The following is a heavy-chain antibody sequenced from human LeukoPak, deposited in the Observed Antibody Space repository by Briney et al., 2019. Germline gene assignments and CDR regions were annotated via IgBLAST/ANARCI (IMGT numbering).Heavy chain of an antibody. D-gene: IGHD2-15*01. CDR3: AKDSFSNMGRYYYYMDV. CDR2: ISGSGGST. CDR1: GFTFSSYA. Sequence: GGSLRLSCAASGFTFSSYAMSWVRQAPGKGLEWVSGISGSGGSTYYADSVKGRFTISRDNSKNTLYVQMNSLRAEDTAVYYCAKDSFSNMGRYYYYMDVWGKGTTVTVSS. J-gene: IGHJ6*03. V-gene: IGHV3-23*01.